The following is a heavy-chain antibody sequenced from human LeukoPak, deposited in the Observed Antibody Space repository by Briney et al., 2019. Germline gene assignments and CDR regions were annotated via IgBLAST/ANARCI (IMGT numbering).Heavy chain of an antibody. V-gene: IGHV1-24*01. J-gene: IGHJ5*02. CDR1: GYTLTELS. CDR3: ARGTITPAPLDR. D-gene: IGHD3-10*01. CDR2: FDPEDGET. Sequence: ASVKVSCKVFGYTLTELSMHWVRQAPGEGLEWMGGFDPEDGETIYAQKLQGRVTMTEDTSTDTAYMELSNLRSEDTAVYYCARGTITPAPLDRWGQGTLVTVSS.